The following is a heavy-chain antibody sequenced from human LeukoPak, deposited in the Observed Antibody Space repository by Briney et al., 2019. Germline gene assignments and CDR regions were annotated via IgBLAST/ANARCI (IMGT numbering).Heavy chain of an antibody. CDR3: AKDIYSSSLHYYYYYGMDV. CDR1: GFTFDDYA. J-gene: IGHJ6*02. V-gene: IGHV3-9*01. D-gene: IGHD6-13*01. Sequence: GGSLRLSCAASGFTFDDYAMHWVRQAPGKGLEWVSGISWNSGSIGYADSVKGRFTISRDNAKNSLYLQMNSLRAEDTALYYCAKDIYSSSLHYYYYYGMDVWGQGTTVTVSS. CDR2: ISWNSGSI.